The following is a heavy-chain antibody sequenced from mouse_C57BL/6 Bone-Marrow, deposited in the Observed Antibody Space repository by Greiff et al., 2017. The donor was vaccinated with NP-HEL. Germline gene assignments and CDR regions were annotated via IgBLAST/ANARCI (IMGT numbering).Heavy chain of an antibody. CDR2: IYWGDDK. CDR3: ARAPFTTVVATDYAMDY. CDR1: GFSLSTSGMG. V-gene: IGHV8-12*01. Sequence: QVTLKVSGPGILQSSQTLSLTCSFSGFSLSTSGMGVSWIRQPSGKGLEWLAHIYWGDDKRYNPSLKSRLTISKDTSRNQVFLKITSVDTADTATYYCARAPFTTVVATDYAMDYWGQGTSVTVSS. J-gene: IGHJ4*01. D-gene: IGHD1-1*01.